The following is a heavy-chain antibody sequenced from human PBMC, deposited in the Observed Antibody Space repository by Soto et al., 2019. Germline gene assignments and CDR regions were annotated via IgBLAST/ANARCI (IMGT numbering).Heavy chain of an antibody. Sequence: EVQLVESGGGLIQPGGSLRLSCAASGFTVSSNYMSWVRQAPGKGLEWVSVIYSGGSTYYADSVKGRFTISRHNSKNTLYLQMNSLRAEDTAVYYCARDQGDGYNLGFDYWGQGTLVTVSS. J-gene: IGHJ4*02. CDR3: ARDQGDGYNLGFDY. D-gene: IGHD5-12*01. CDR2: IYSGGST. CDR1: GFTVSSNY. V-gene: IGHV3-53*01.